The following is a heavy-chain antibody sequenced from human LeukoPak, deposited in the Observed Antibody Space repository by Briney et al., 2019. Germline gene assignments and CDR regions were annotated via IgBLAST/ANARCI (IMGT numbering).Heavy chain of an antibody. D-gene: IGHD2-2*01. CDR2: IYTSGST. CDR3: ARQKCTSASCLTKNAFDV. Sequence: CVRRPPGKEMEWIGYIYTSGSTNYNPSLESRVTISVDTSKNQFSLDLSSVTAADTAVYYCARQKCTSASCLTKNAFDVWGQGTMVTVSS. J-gene: IGHJ3*01. V-gene: IGHV4-4*09.